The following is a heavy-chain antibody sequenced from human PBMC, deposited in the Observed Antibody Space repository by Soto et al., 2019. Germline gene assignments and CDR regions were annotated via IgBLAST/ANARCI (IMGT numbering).Heavy chain of an antibody. Sequence: SVKVSCKASGGTFSSYAISWVRQAPGQGLEWMGGIIPIFGTANYAQKFQGRVTITADKSTSTAYMELSSLRSEDTAVYYCARRPYRSSTSCSSRLWYFDRWPRGTLV. CDR1: GGTFSSYA. CDR3: ARRPYRSSTSCSSRLWYFDR. CDR2: IIPIFGTA. V-gene: IGHV1-69*06. D-gene: IGHD2-2*01. J-gene: IGHJ2*01.